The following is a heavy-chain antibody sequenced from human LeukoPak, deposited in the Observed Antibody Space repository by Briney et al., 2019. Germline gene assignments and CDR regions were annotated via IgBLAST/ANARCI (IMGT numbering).Heavy chain of an antibody. CDR3: ARATLGGGGYYVDFDY. CDR2: TYSRSKWYN. J-gene: IGHJ4*02. CDR1: ADSVSSNSAT. V-gene: IGHV6-1*01. D-gene: IGHD1-26*01. Sequence: SQTLSLTCAISADSVSSNSATWNWIRQSPSRGLEWLGRTYSRSKWYNGYAVSVKSRITINPDTSKNQFSLQLNSVTPEDTAVYYCARATLGGGGYYVDFDYWGQGTLVTVSS.